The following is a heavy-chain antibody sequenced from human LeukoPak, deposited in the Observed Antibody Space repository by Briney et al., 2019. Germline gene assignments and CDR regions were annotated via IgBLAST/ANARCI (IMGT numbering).Heavy chain of an antibody. D-gene: IGHD2-15*01. Sequence: GESLKISCNGSGYSFTSYWIGWVRQMPGKGLEWMGIIYPGDSDTRYSPSFQGQVTISADKSISTAYLQWSSLKASDTAMYYCARRDCSGGSCYGMDVWGQGTTVTVSS. CDR1: GYSFTSYW. V-gene: IGHV5-51*01. CDR3: ARRDCSGGSCYGMDV. CDR2: IYPGDSDT. J-gene: IGHJ6*02.